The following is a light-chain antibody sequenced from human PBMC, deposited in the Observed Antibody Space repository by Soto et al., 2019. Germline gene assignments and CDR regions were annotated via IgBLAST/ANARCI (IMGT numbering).Light chain of an antibody. CDR2: DAS. CDR1: QSVSSY. V-gene: IGKV3-11*01. CDR3: QQRSNWPWT. Sequence: EIFLTRSPSTLSLSPGERSALSFMASQSVSSYLAWYQQKPGQAPRLLIYDASNRATGIPARFSGSGSGTDFTLTISSLEPADFAVYYCQQRSNWPWTFGQGTKVDIK. J-gene: IGKJ1*01.